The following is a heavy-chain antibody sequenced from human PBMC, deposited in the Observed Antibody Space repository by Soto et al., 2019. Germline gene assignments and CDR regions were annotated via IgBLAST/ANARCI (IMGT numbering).Heavy chain of an antibody. CDR1: GFTFSSYA. CDR3: ATLKGDYYDSTGAFDI. CDR2: ISGSGGST. Sequence: PGGSLRLSCAASGFTFSSYAMSWGRQAPGKGLEWVSAISGSGGSTYYADSVKGRFTISRDNSKNTLYLQMNSLRAEDTAVYYCATLKGDYYDSTGAFDIWGQGTMVTVSS. J-gene: IGHJ3*02. D-gene: IGHD3-22*01. V-gene: IGHV3-23*01.